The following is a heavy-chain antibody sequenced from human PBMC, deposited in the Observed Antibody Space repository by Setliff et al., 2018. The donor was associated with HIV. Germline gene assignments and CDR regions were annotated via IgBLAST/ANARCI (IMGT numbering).Heavy chain of an antibody. D-gene: IGHD3-10*01. V-gene: IGHV1-3*01. CDR1: GYTFTSYA. CDR3: ARGYFGSSGFGFQH. J-gene: IGHJ1*01. CDR2: INVAKGNT. Sequence: ASVKVSCKASGYTFTSYAIHWVRQAPGQRLEWMGWINVAKGNTKYSQEFQGRVTVTRDTTASTVYMELRSLRTEDTAVYYCARGYFGSSGFGFQHWGQGTAVTVSS.